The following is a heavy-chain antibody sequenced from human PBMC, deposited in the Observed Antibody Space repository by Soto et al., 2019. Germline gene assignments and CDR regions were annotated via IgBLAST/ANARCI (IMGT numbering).Heavy chain of an antibody. V-gene: IGHV4-39*01. CDR3: ARHLRFLEWLIYSAFDI. J-gene: IGHJ3*02. D-gene: IGHD3-3*01. CDR2: IYYSGST. CDR1: GGSISSSSYY. Sequence: QLQLQESGPGLVKPSETLSLTCTVSGGSISSSSYYWGWIRQPPGKGLEWIGSIYYSGSTYYNPSLKSRVTISVDTSKNQFSLKLSSVTAADTAVYYCARHLRFLEWLIYSAFDIRGQGTMVTVSS.